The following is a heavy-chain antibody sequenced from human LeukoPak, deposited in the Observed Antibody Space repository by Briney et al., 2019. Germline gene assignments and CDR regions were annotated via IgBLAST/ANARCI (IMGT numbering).Heavy chain of an antibody. J-gene: IGHJ5*02. Sequence: SVKVSCKASGGTFSSYAISWVRQAPGQGLEWMERIIPIFGTANYAQKFQGRVTTTTDESTSTAYMELSSLRSEDTAVYYCARAMTGENWFDPWGQGTLVTVSS. D-gene: IGHD3-9*01. CDR3: ARAMTGENWFDP. CDR2: IIPIFGTA. V-gene: IGHV1-69*05. CDR1: GGTFSSYA.